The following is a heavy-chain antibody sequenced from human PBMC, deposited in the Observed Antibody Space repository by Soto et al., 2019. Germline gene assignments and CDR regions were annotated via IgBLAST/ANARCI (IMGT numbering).Heavy chain of an antibody. CDR3: ARRQTYYDFWSGYSTEDWFDP. V-gene: IGHV3-33*01. D-gene: IGHD3-3*01. J-gene: IGHJ5*02. CDR1: GFTFSSYG. CDR2: IWYDGSNK. Sequence: GGSLRLSCAASGFTFSSYGMHWVRQAPGKGLEWVAVIWYDGSNKYYADSVKGRFTISRDNSKNTLYLQMNSLRAEDTAVYYCARRQTYYDFWSGYSTEDWFDPWGQGTLVTVSS.